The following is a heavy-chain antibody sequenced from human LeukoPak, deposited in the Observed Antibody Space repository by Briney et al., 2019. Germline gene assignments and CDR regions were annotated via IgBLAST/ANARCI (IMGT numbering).Heavy chain of an antibody. CDR3: AKARYFDWLDDY. CDR2: IRYDGTNK. J-gene: IGHJ4*02. Sequence: GGSLRLSCAASGFTFSSYGMHWVRQAPGKGLEWVAFIRYDGTNKYYADSVKGRFTISRDNSKNTLYLQMNSLRAEDTAVYYCAKARYFDWLDDYWGQGTLVTVSS. CDR1: GFTFSSYG. V-gene: IGHV3-30*02. D-gene: IGHD3-9*01.